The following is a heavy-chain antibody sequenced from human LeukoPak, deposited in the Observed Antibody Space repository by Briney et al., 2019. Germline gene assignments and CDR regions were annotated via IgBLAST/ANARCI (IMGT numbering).Heavy chain of an antibody. CDR2: TSGSGGST. V-gene: IGHV3-23*01. D-gene: IGHD5-18*01. J-gene: IGHJ4*02. CDR3: AKDHRIQLWSYFDY. Sequence: GGSLRLSCAASGFTFSSYAMSWVRQAPGKGLEWVSATSGSGGSTYYADSVKGRFTISRDNSKNTLYLQMNSLRAEDTAVYYCAKDHRIQLWSYFDYWGQGTLVTVSS. CDR1: GFTFSSYA.